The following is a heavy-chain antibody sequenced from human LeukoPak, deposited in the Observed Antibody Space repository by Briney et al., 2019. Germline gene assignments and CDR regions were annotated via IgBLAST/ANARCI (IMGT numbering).Heavy chain of an antibody. D-gene: IGHD6-13*01. CDR1: GGSISSYY. V-gene: IGHV4-4*07. Sequence: SETLSLTCTVSGGSISSYYWSWIRQPAGKGLEWIGRIYTSGSTNYNPSLKSRVTMSVDTSKNQFSLKLSSVTAADTAVYYCARDLGSSWSFDWFDPWGQGTLVTVSS. CDR3: ARDLGSSWSFDWFDP. J-gene: IGHJ5*02. CDR2: IYTSGST.